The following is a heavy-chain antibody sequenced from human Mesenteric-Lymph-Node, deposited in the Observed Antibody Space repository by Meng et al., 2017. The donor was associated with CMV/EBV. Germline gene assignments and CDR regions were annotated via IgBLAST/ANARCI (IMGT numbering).Heavy chain of an antibody. CDR1: GFTFSSFG. Sequence: GESLKISCAASGFTFSSFGMHWVRQAPGKGLEWVSVISGNGETTFYAESVKGRFTISRDNSKNTLYLQMNSLRAEDTAVYYCAREGMYYDFWRGYYYGMDVWGQGTTVTVSS. J-gene: IGHJ6*02. CDR3: AREGMYYDFWRGYYYGMDV. CDR2: ISGNGETT. D-gene: IGHD3-3*01. V-gene: IGHV3-NL1*01.